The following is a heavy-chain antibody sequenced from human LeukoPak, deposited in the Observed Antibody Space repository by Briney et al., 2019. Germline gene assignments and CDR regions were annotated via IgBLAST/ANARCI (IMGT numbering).Heavy chain of an antibody. CDR3: ARDDREYSSSSNYY. D-gene: IGHD6-6*01. Sequence: GGSLRLSCAASGFTFSTYTLTWVRQAPGKGLEWVSSISSSSSYIYYADSVKGRFTISRDNAKNSLYLQMNSLRAEDTAVYYCARDDREYSSSSNYYWGQGTLVTVSS. V-gene: IGHV3-21*01. CDR1: GFTFSTYT. CDR2: ISSSSSYI. J-gene: IGHJ4*02.